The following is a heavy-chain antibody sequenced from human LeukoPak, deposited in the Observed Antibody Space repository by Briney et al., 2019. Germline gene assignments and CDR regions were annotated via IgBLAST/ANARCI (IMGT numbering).Heavy chain of an antibody. D-gene: IGHD5-12*01. CDR1: GFTFSNYW. Sequence: GGSLRLSCAASGFTFSNYWMHWVRQAPGKVLEWVAFIRYDGSNKYYADSVKGRFTISRDNSKNTLYLQMNSLRAEDTAVYYCAKGVDIVATIISPYMDVWGKGTTVTVSS. CDR2: IRYDGSNK. J-gene: IGHJ6*03. V-gene: IGHV3-30*02. CDR3: AKGVDIVATIISPYMDV.